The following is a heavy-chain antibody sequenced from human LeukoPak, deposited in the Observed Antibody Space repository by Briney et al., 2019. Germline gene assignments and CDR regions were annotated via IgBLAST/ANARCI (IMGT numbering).Heavy chain of an antibody. V-gene: IGHV3-23*01. CDR3: AKDLPAAFYYYGMDV. CDR1: GFTFSTYA. J-gene: IGHJ6*02. CDR2: ISGSGGSA. D-gene: IGHD2-2*01. Sequence: GGSLRLSCAASGFTFSTYAMNWVRQAPGKGLEWVSSISGSGGSANYADSMKGRFTISRDNSKNTLYLQMNSLRAEDTAVYYCAKDLPAAFYYYGMDVWGQGTTVTVSS.